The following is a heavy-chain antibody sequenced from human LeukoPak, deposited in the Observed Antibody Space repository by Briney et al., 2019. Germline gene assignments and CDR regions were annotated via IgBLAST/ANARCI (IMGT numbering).Heavy chain of an antibody. J-gene: IGHJ6*03. V-gene: IGHV4-34*01. Sequence: SETLSLTCAVYGGSFSGYYWSWIRQPPGKGLEWIGEINHSGSTNYNPSLKSRVTISVDTSKNQFSLKLSSVTAADTAVYYCARLRAYGGRQNYYYYYYMDVWGKGTTVTVSS. CDR1: GGSFSGYY. CDR3: ARLRAYGGRQNYYYYYYMDV. D-gene: IGHD4-23*01. CDR2: INHSGST.